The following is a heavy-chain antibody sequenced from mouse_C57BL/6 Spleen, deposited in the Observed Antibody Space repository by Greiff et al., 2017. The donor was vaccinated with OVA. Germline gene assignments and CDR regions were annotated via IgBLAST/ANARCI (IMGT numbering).Heavy chain of an antibody. CDR1: GYTFTSYW. Sequence: QVQLQQPGTELVKPGTSVKLSCKASGYTFTSYWMHWVKRRPGQGLEWIGNINPSNGGTNYNENFKSKATLTVDKSSSTAYMQLSSLTSEDSAVYYCARYYYGSSLDSWGQGTTLTVSS. D-gene: IGHD1-1*01. J-gene: IGHJ2*01. CDR2: INPSNGGT. CDR3: ARYYYGSSLDS. V-gene: IGHV1-53*01.